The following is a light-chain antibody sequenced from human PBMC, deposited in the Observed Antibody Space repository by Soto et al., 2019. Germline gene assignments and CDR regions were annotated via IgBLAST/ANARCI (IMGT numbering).Light chain of an antibody. V-gene: IGKV3-20*01. CDR2: GAS. CDR3: QQYGSSPLT. CDR1: QSVNKNY. Sequence: EIVLTQSPGTLSLSPGERATLSCRASQSVNKNYLAWYQQKPGQAPRLRIYGASRRATGIPDRFSGSGSVTDLTITISRLEPAVFAFESCQQYGSSPLTFGGGTKVEIK. J-gene: IGKJ4*01.